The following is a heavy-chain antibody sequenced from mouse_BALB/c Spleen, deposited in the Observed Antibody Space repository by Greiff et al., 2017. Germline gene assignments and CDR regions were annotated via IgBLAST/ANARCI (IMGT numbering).Heavy chain of an antibody. CDR1: GFTFSSFG. V-gene: IGHV5-17*02. CDR2: ISSGSSTI. D-gene: IGHD2-4*01. Sequence: EVQLVESGGGLVQPGGSRKLSCAASGFTFSSFGMHWVRQAPEKGLEWVAYISSGSSTIYYADTVKGRFTISRDNPKNTLFLQMTSLRSEDTAMYYCARPMITTAWFAYWGQGTLVTVSA. CDR3: ARPMITTAWFAY. J-gene: IGHJ3*01.